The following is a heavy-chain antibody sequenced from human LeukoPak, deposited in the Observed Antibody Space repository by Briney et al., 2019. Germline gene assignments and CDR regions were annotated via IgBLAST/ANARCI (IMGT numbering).Heavy chain of an antibody. J-gene: IGHJ4*02. D-gene: IGHD1-26*01. CDR1: GFTFSSYG. CDR3: AEDNWELHVY. Sequence: GGSLRLACAASGFTFSSYGMSWVRQAPGKGLEWVSAISGSGGSTYYADSVKGRFTISRDNSKNTLYLQMNSLRAEDTAVYYCAEDNWELHVYWGQGTLVTVSS. CDR2: ISGSGGST. V-gene: IGHV3-23*01.